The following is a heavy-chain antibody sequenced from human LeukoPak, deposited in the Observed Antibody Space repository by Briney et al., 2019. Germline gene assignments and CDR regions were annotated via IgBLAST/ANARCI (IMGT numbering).Heavy chain of an antibody. J-gene: IGHJ3*02. CDR1: GYTFTGYY. D-gene: IGHD3-22*01. CDR2: INPNSGGT. Sequence: ASVKVSCKASGYTFTGYYMHWVRQAPGQGLEWMGWINPNSGGTNYAQKFQGRVTMTRDTSISTAYMELSRLRSDDTAVYYCARERFYYDSSGYSGNDAFDIWGQGTMSPSLQ. CDR3: ARERFYYDSSGYSGNDAFDI. V-gene: IGHV1-2*02.